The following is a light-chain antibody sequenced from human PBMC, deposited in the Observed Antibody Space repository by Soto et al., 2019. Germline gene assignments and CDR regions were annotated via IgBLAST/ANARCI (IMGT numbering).Light chain of an antibody. Sequence: QSVLTQPPSASGTPGQRVTISCSGSRYNIGSNTVSWYQQVPGTAPRLLLYRNNLRPSGVPDRFSGSKSDTSASLAISGLQSEDEADYYCAAWDDSQKGDVVFGGGTKLTVL. J-gene: IGLJ2*01. V-gene: IGLV1-44*01. CDR3: AAWDDSQKGDVV. CDR1: RYNIGSNT. CDR2: RNN.